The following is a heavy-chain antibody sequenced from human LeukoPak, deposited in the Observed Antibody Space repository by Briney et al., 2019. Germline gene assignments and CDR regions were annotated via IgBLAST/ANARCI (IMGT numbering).Heavy chain of an antibody. D-gene: IGHD3-10*01. CDR2: ISWNSGRM. CDR3: AKAGGYDYFDY. J-gene: IGHJ4*02. V-gene: IGHV3-9*01. CDR1: GSTFDDYA. Sequence: PGRSLRLSCAASGSTFDDYAMHWVRQAPGKGLEWVSSISWNSGRMGYEDSVKGRFTISRDNAKSSLYLQMNSLRTEDTALYYCAKAGGYDYFDYWGQGTLVTVSS.